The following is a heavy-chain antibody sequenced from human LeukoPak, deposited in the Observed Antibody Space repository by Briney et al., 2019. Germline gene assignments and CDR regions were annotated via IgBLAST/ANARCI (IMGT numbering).Heavy chain of an antibody. D-gene: IGHD2-2*01. Sequence: GGSLRLSCAASGFTFSSYWMSWVRQAPGKGLEWVANIKQDGSEKYYVDSVKGRFTISGDNAKNSLYLQMNSLRAEDTAVYYCARVAPGYCSSTSCYPIWAFDIWGQGTMVTVSS. V-gene: IGHV3-7*01. J-gene: IGHJ3*02. CDR3: ARVAPGYCSSTSCYPIWAFDI. CDR2: IKQDGSEK. CDR1: GFTFSSYW.